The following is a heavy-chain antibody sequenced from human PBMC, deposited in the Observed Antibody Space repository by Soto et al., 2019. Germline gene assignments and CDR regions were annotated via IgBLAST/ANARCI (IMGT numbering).Heavy chain of an antibody. CDR1: GGSISSGDYY. J-gene: IGHJ4*02. CDR2: IYYSGST. CDR3: ARDRDSSGFLFDY. Sequence: SDTLSLTCTVSGGSISSGDYYWSWIRQPPGKGLEWIGYIYYSGSTYYNPSLKSRVTISVDTSKNQFSLKLSSVTAADTAVYYCARDRDSSGFLFDYWGQGTLVTVSS. V-gene: IGHV4-30-4*02. D-gene: IGHD3-22*01.